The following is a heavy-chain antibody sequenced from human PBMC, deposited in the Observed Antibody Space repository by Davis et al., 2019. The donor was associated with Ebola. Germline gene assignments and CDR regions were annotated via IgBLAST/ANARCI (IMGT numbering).Heavy chain of an antibody. J-gene: IGHJ4*02. CDR2: IYHSGST. CDR1: GYSISSGYY. V-gene: IGHV4-38-2*02. D-gene: IGHD5-12*01. Sequence: MPSETLSLTCTVSGYSISSGYYWGWIRPPPGKGLEWIGSIYHSGSTYYSPSLKSRVTISVDTSKNQFSLKLRSVTAADTAVYYCARHGGGSGYDYWGQGTLVTVSS. CDR3: ARHGGGSGYDY.